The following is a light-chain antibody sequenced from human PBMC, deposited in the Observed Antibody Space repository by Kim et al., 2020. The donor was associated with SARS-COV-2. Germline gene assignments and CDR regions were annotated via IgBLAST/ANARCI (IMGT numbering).Light chain of an antibody. V-gene: IGKV4-1*01. CDR2: WAF. CDR3: QQYFTTPQT. J-gene: IGKJ5*01. Sequence: ATINCKSSQSVLYSSNNKNYLACYQQKPGQSPKLLIYWAFTLESGVPDRFRGSGSGTDFTLTISSLQAEDVAIYYCQQYFTTPQTFGQGTRLEIK. CDR1: QSVLYSSNNKNY.